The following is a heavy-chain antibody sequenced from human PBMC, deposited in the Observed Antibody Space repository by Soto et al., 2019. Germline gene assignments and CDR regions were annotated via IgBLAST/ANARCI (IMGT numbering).Heavy chain of an antibody. CDR1: GGSFSGYY. CDR2: INHSGST. D-gene: IGHD2-15*01. Sequence: SSETLSLTCAGYGGSFSGYYWSWIRQPPGKGLEWIGEINHSGSTNYNPSLKSRVTISVDTSKNQFSLKLSSVTAADTAVYYCARIGCSGGSCYPYYYYGMDVWGQGTTVTVSS. CDR3: ARIGCSGGSCYPYYYYGMDV. J-gene: IGHJ6*02. V-gene: IGHV4-34*01.